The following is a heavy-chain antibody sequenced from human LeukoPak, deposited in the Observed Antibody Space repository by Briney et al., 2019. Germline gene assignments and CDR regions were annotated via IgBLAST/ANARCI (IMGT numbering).Heavy chain of an antibody. J-gene: IGHJ4*02. CDR3: ASQNLIAVAGYYFDY. Sequence: GGSLRLSCAASGLTFSSYGMHWVRHAPGKGLEWVAVIWNDGSNKYYADSVKGRFTVSRDNSKNTLYLQMNSLRAEDTAVYYCASQNLIAVAGYYFDYWGQGTLVTVSS. CDR1: GLTFSSYG. CDR2: IWNDGSNK. V-gene: IGHV3-33*01. D-gene: IGHD6-19*01.